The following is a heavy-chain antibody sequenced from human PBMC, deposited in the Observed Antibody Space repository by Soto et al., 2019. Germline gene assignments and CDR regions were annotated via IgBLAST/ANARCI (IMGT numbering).Heavy chain of an antibody. J-gene: IGHJ4*02. Sequence: QPGGSLRLSCAASGFSFSDYEMNWVRQAPGKGLEWVSYISTTAGTIYYADSVRGRFTISRDNTKNSLYLQMNSLRAEDTAVYYCARFCSSTSCYRQFDYWGQGTLVTVSS. CDR1: GFSFSDYE. V-gene: IGHV3-48*03. D-gene: IGHD2-2*02. CDR3: ARFCSSTSCYRQFDY. CDR2: ISTTAGTI.